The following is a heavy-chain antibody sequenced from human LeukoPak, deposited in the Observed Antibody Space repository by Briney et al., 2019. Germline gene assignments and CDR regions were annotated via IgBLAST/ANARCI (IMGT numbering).Heavy chain of an antibody. D-gene: IGHD2-15*01. CDR3: ARDRGSSCHDY. CDR2: IKQDGSEK. CDR1: GFTFSSYW. V-gene: IGHV3-7*03. J-gene: IGHJ4*02. Sequence: GGSLRLSCAASGFTFSSYWMSWVRQAPGKGLEWVANIKQDGSEKYYVDSVKGRFTISRDNAKNSLYLRMNSLRAEDTAVYYCARDRGSSCHDYWGQGTLVTVSS.